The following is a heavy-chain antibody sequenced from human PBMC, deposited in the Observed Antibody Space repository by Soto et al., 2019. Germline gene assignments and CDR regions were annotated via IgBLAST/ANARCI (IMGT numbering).Heavy chain of an antibody. Sequence: GGSLRLSCVASGFSFDDFVMDWVRQRPGKGLEWVSSVSWNSGAKLYADSVKGRFAISRDSAKKSVYLQMNSLRPDDTAFYYCAKGVATAVPALDYWGQGTLVTVSS. D-gene: IGHD2-21*02. CDR3: AKGVATAVPALDY. CDR2: VSWNSGAK. V-gene: IGHV3-9*01. CDR1: GFSFDDFV. J-gene: IGHJ4*02.